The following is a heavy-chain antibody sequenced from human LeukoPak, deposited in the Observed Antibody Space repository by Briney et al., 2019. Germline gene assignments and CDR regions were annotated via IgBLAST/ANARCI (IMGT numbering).Heavy chain of an antibody. J-gene: IGHJ6*03. CDR1: GFTFSDYY. V-gene: IGHV3-11*04. Sequence: GGSLRLSCAASGFTFSDYYMSWIRQAPGKGLEWVSYISSSGGTIYYADSVKGRFTISRDNAKNSLYLQMNSLRAEDTAVYYCARDPLGYCSSTSCYTAPYYMDVWGKGTTVTVSS. D-gene: IGHD2-2*02. CDR3: ARDPLGYCSSTSCYTAPYYMDV. CDR2: ISSSGGTI.